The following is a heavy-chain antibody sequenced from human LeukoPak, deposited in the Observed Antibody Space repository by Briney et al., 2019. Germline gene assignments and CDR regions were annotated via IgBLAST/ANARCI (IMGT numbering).Heavy chain of an antibody. CDR3: ARRGSSPTLDY. Sequence: PSETLSLTCTVAGVSISSYYWGWIRQPPGKGLEWIGNIYYSGSTNYNPSLKSRVTISVDTSKTQFSLKLRSVTAADTAVYYCARRGSSPTLDYWGQGTLVTVSS. CDR1: GVSISSYY. D-gene: IGHD6-13*01. V-gene: IGHV4-59*08. J-gene: IGHJ4*02. CDR2: IYYSGST.